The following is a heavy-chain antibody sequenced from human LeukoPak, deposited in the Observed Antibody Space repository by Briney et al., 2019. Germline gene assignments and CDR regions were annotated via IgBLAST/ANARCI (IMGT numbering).Heavy chain of an antibody. Sequence: SVKVSCKASGGTFSSYAISWVRQAPGQGLEWMGGIIPIFGTANYAQKFQGRVTITTDETTSTAYMELSSLRSEDTAVYYCARCSDFWSGSAWFDPWGQGTLVTVSS. D-gene: IGHD3-3*01. CDR3: ARCSDFWSGSAWFDP. V-gene: IGHV1-69*05. CDR2: IIPIFGTA. CDR1: GGTFSSYA. J-gene: IGHJ5*02.